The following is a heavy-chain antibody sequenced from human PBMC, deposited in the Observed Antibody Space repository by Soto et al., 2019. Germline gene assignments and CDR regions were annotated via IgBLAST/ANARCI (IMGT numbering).Heavy chain of an antibody. Sequence: QITLKESGPTLVKPTQTLTLTCSFSGFSLTTDGEGVGWVRQTPGEALEWLALIYWDDDERYSPSLKTRLTITKDTSKHQLVLIMTNMAPLDTATYYCAHSRNLITEDAQVGDFDSWGQGTLVTVSS. D-gene: IGHD3-10*01. CDR3: AHSRNLITEDAQVGDFDS. CDR2: IYWDDDE. J-gene: IGHJ4*02. V-gene: IGHV2-5*02. CDR1: GFSLTTDGEG.